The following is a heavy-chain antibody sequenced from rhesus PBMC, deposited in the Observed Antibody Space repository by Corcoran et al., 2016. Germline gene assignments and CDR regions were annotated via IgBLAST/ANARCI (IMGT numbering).Heavy chain of an antibody. Sequence: QVQLVQSGAEVKKPGASVKVSCKASGFTFGSYAISWVRQAPGQGLDLMGVIIPLVGITTSAEKFQGRVTSTADTSTSTAYMELSSLRSEDTAVYYCALECTGSGCYAAVDYWGQGVLVTVSS. CDR3: ALECTGSGCYAAVDY. CDR2: IIPLVGIT. J-gene: IGHJ4*01. V-gene: IGHV1-198*02. D-gene: IGHD2-21*01. CDR1: GFTFGSYA.